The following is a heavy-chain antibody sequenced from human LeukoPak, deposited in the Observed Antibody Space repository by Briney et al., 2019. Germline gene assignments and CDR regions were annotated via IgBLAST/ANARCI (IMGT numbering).Heavy chain of an antibody. CDR2: IIPIFGTA. V-gene: IGHV1-69*06. Sequence: SVKVSCKASGGTFSSYAISWVRQAPGQGLEWMGGIIPIFGTANYAQKFQGRVTITADKSTSTAYMELRSLRSDDTAVYYCARGVIVVVTTWGNDAFDIWGQGTMVTVSS. CDR1: GGTFSSYA. J-gene: IGHJ3*02. CDR3: ARGVIVVVTTWGNDAFDI. D-gene: IGHD3-22*01.